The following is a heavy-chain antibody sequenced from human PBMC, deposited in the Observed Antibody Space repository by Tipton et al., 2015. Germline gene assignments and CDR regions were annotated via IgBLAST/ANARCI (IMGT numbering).Heavy chain of an antibody. V-gene: IGHV1-18*01. CDR3: ARDRGSCSGGTCYHGSDS. D-gene: IGHD2-15*01. CDR2: INGYNAKT. CDR1: GYTFARHG. Sequence: QLVQSGAEVKKPGASVKVSCKTSGYTFARHGINWVRQAPGQGLEWMGWINGYNAKTNYKQKFQGRVTMTADESTSTTYMELTSLRSEDSAVYFCARDRGSCSGGTCYHGSDSWGQGTLVTVSS. J-gene: IGHJ5*01.